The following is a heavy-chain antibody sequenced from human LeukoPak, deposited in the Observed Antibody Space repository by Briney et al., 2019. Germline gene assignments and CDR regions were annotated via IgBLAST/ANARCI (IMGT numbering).Heavy chain of an antibody. CDR1: GFTFSSDW. CDR3: ARESDYGDYVAY. Sequence: GGSLRLSCAASGFTFSSDWMSWVCQAPGKGLEWVANINEDGSQKHYVDSVKGRFTISRDNAKNSLYLQMNSLRAEDTAVYYCARESDYGDYVAYWGQGTLVAVSS. J-gene: IGHJ4*02. V-gene: IGHV3-7*01. D-gene: IGHD4-17*01. CDR2: INEDGSQK.